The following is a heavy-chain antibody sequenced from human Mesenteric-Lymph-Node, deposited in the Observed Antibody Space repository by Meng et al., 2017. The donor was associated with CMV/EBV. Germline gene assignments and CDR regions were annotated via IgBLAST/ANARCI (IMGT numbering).Heavy chain of an antibody. CDR3: GRFFWNDYEPAHYFDY. CDR2: ITTYNGNT. Sequence: ASVKVSCKASGYSFTNYGISWVRQAPGQGLEWMGWITTYNGNTNYAQKLQGRVTMTTDTSTSTVYMELRSLRSDDTAVYYCGRFFWNDYEPAHYFDYWGQGTMVTVSS. V-gene: IGHV1-18*01. J-gene: IGHJ4*02. CDR1: GYSFTNYG. D-gene: IGHD3-3*01.